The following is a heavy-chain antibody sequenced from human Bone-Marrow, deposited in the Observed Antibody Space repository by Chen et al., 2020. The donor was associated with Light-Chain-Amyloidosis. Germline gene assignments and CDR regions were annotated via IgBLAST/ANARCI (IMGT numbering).Heavy chain of an antibody. V-gene: IGHV5-51*01. CDR1: GYTFPNYW. CDR3: ARRRDGYNFDY. CDR2: IYPDDSDA. Sequence: EVQLEQSGPDVKKPGESLKISCKGSGYTFPNYWIGWVRQMPGKGLEWMGVIYPDDSDARYSPPFEGQVTISADKSITTAYRQWRSLKASDTAMYYCARRRDGYNFDYWGQGTLVTVSS. D-gene: IGHD5-12*01. J-gene: IGHJ4*02.